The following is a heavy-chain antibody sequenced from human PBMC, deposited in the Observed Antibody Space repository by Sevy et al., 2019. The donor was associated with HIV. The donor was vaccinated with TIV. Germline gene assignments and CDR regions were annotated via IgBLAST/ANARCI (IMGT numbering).Heavy chain of an antibody. D-gene: IGHD2-2*01. CDR3: AKVDVVVPVADYGLDV. V-gene: IGHV3-30*18. CDR1: GFTFSSYG. Sequence: GGSLRLSCAASGFTFSSYGIHWVRQAPGKGLEWVAVISYDGSNKYYADSVKGRFTISRDNSKNTLSLQTNSLRAEDTAAYYCAKVDVVVPVADYGLDVWGQGTTVTVSS. CDR2: ISYDGSNK. J-gene: IGHJ6*02.